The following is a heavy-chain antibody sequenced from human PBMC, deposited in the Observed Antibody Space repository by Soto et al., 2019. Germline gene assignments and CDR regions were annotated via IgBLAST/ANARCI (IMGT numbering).Heavy chain of an antibody. CDR3: AREGFYYCSGYDDHYDRMYV. CDR1: GFIFSSYG. Sequence: GGSLRLSCAASGFIFSSYGMHWVRQAPGKGLEWVAVIWYDGSNKYYADSVKGRFTISRDNSKNTLYLQMNSLRAEDTAVYYCAREGFYYCSGYDDHYDRMYVCGQGTSETVSS. J-gene: IGHJ6*02. D-gene: IGHD3-22*01. CDR2: IWYDGSNK. V-gene: IGHV3-33*01.